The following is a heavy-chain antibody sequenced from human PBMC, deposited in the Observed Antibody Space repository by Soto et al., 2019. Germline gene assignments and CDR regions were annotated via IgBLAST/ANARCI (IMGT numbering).Heavy chain of an antibody. Sequence: SETLSLTCTVSGGSISSYYWSWIRQPPGKGLEWIGYIYYSGSTNYNPSLKSRVTISVDTSKNQFSLKLSSVTAADTAVYYCARLRYSSSWPFDYWGQGTLVTVS. V-gene: IGHV4-59*01. CDR1: GGSISSYY. CDR2: IYYSGST. D-gene: IGHD6-13*01. J-gene: IGHJ4*02. CDR3: ARLRYSSSWPFDY.